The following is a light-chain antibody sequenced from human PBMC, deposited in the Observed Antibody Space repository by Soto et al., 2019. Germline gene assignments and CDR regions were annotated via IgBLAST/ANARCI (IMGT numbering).Light chain of an antibody. CDR3: SSYTSSSTYV. CDR2: DVR. V-gene: IGLV2-14*03. Sequence: QSALTQPASVSGSPGQSITISCTGTSSVVGYYNYVSWYQQHPGKAPKLMIYDVRNRPSGVSNRFSGSKSGNTASLTISGLQAEDEADSYCSSYTSSSTYVFGTGTKVNVL. J-gene: IGLJ1*01. CDR1: SSVVGYYNY.